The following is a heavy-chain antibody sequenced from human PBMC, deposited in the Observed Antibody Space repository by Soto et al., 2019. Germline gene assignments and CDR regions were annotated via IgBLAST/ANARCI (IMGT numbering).Heavy chain of an antibody. D-gene: IGHD2-2*01. V-gene: IGHV1-69*06. CDR1: GGTFSSYA. CDR2: IIPIFGTA. Sequence: ASVKVSCKASGGTFSSYAISWVRQAPGQGLEWMGGIIPIFGTANYAQKFQGRVTITADKSTSTAYMELSSLRSEDTAVYYCARLSGTLSSTSYSYYGMDVWGQGTTVTVSS. J-gene: IGHJ6*02. CDR3: ARLSGTLSSTSYSYYGMDV.